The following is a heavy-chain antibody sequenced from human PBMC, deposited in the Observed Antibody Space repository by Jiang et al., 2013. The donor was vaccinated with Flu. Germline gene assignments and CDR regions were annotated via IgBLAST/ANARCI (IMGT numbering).Heavy chain of an antibody. D-gene: IGHD3-9*01. J-gene: IGHJ2*01. CDR3: ARGAHILTGYYNYYYFDL. CDR1: GDSVSSNSAA. CDR2: TYYRSKWYN. Sequence: SGDSVSSNSAAWNWIRQSPSRGLEWLGRTYYRSKWYNDYAGSVKSRITINPDTSKNQFSLQLNSVTPEDTAVYYCARGAHILTGYYNYYYFDLWGRGTLVTVSS. V-gene: IGHV6-1*01.